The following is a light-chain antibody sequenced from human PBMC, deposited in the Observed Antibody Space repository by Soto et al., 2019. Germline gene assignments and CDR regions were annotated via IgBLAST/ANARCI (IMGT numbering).Light chain of an antibody. CDR2: EVS. CDR1: SSDIGGYNY. Sequence: QSALTQPASVSGSPGQSITISCTGTSSDIGGYNYVSWYQQHPGKAPKVVIYEVSNRPLGVSNRFSASKSGNTASLIISGLQADDEADHFCSSYRSTTTFGVFGTGTKVTVL. V-gene: IGLV2-14*01. J-gene: IGLJ1*01. CDR3: SSYRSTTTFGV.